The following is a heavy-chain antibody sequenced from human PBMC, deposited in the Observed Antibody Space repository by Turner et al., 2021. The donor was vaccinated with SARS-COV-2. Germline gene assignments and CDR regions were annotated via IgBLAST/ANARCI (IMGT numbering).Heavy chain of an antibody. D-gene: IGHD6-13*01. Sequence: QLQLQESGPGLVKPSDTLSLTCTVSGRPISSSSYHWGWIRQPPGKGLEWVGSIYYSGSTYYNPSLKSRVTISVDTSKNQFSLKLTSVTAADTAVYFCARHWEVAAAAYLARFDPWGQGTLVTVSS. J-gene: IGHJ5*02. V-gene: IGHV4-39*01. CDR3: ARHWEVAAAAYLARFDP. CDR2: IYYSGST. CDR1: GRPISSSSYH.